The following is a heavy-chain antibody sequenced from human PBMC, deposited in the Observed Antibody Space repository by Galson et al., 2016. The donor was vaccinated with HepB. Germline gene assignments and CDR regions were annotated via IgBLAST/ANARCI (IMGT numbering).Heavy chain of an antibody. V-gene: IGHV1-69*13. J-gene: IGHJ3*02. CDR2: IIPLFGTS. D-gene: IGHD2-2*01. CDR3: ARDCSSTNCYVMVVGVFDI. CDR1: GGTFSSYA. Sequence: SVKVSCKASGGTFSSYAISWVRQAPGQGLEWLGGIIPLFGTSNYAQKFLGRVTITADESTNTAYMELSSLGSDDTAVYYCARDCSSTNCYVMVVGVFDIWGQGTMVTVSS.